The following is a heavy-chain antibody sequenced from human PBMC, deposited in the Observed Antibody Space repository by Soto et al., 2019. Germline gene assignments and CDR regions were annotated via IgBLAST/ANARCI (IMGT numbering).Heavy chain of an antibody. CDR2: ISYGGGST. Sequence: GGSLRLSCAASGFTFSSYAMNWVRQAPGKGLEWVSGISYGGGSTNYADSVKGRFTISRDNSKNTLYLQMNSLRGEDTAVYYFAKGESYYYDSSGYWNYWGQGTLVTVSS. D-gene: IGHD3-22*01. V-gene: IGHV3-23*01. CDR1: GFTFSSYA. J-gene: IGHJ4*02. CDR3: AKGESYYYDSSGYWNY.